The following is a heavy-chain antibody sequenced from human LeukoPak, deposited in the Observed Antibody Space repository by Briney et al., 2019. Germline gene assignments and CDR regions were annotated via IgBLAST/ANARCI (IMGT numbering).Heavy chain of an antibody. D-gene: IGHD3-9*01. CDR1: GGSFSGYY. Sequence: PSETLSLTCAVYGGSFSGYYWSWIRQPPGKGLEWIGEINHSGSTNYNPSLKSRVTISVDTSKNQFSLKLSSVTAADTAVYYCATRYYDILTGYYYFDYWGQGTLVTVSS. CDR3: ATRYYDILTGYYYFDY. J-gene: IGHJ4*02. CDR2: INHSGST. V-gene: IGHV4-34*01.